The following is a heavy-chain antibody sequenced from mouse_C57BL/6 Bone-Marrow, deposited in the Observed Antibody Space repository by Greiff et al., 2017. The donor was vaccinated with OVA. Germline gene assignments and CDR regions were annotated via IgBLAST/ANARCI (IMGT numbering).Heavy chain of an antibody. CDR2: INPNNGGT. J-gene: IGHJ4*01. CDR3: ARRKVYDYFMDY. V-gene: IGHV1-22*01. D-gene: IGHD2-4*01. CDR1: GYTFTDYN. Sequence: DVQLQESGPELVKPGASVKMSCKASGYTFTDYNMHWVKQSHGKSLEWIGYINPNNGGTSYNQKFKGKATLTVNKSSSTAYMELRSLTSEDSAVYYCARRKVYDYFMDYWGQGTSVTVSS.